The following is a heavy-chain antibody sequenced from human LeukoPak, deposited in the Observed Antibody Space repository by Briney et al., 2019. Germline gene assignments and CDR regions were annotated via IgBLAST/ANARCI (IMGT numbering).Heavy chain of an antibody. CDR1: GFTFSSYS. V-gene: IGHV3-21*01. CDR2: ISNSSSYI. D-gene: IGHD3-3*01. J-gene: IGHJ4*02. Sequence: GGALRLSCAASGFTFSSYSMNWVRQAPGKGLEGVSSISNSSSYIYYADSVKGRFTISRDNAKNSLYLQMNSLRAEDTAVYYCARGHTYDFWSGYYTPFDYWGQGTLVTVSS. CDR3: ARGHTYDFWSGYYTPFDY.